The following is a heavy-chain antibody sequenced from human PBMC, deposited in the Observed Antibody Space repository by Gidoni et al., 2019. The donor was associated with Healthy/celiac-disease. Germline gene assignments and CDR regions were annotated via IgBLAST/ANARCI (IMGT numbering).Heavy chain of an antibody. Sequence: QVQLQESGPGLVKPSETLALTCTVSGGSISSYYWSWIRQPPGKGLEWVGYIYYSGSTNYNPSLKSRVTISVDTSKNQFSLKLSSVTAADTAVYYCASQDMIRNWFDPWGQGTLVTVSS. CDR3: ASQDMIRNWFDP. CDR2: IYYSGST. CDR1: GGSISSYY. V-gene: IGHV4-59*08. D-gene: IGHD3-16*01. J-gene: IGHJ5*02.